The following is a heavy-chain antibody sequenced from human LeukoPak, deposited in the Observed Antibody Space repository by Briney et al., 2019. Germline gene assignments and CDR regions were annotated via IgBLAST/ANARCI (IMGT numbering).Heavy chain of an antibody. CDR2: ISGSGGST. CDR3: AKSRYSSGWSSYYFDY. CDR1: GFTFSSYA. V-gene: IGHV3-23*01. J-gene: IGHJ4*02. D-gene: IGHD6-19*01. Sequence: GRSLRLSCAASGFTFSSYAMSWVRQAPGKGLEWVSAISGSGGSTYYADSVKGRFTISRDNSKNTLYLQMNSLRAEDTAVYYCAKSRYSSGWSSYYFDYWGQGTLVTVSS.